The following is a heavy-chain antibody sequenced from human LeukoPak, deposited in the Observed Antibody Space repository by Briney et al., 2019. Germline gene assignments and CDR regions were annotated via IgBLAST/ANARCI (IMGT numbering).Heavy chain of an antibody. CDR2: ISSSSSYI. Sequence: GGSLRLSCAASGFTFSSYWMSWVRQAPGKGLEWVSSISSSSSYIYYADSVKGRFTISRDNAKNSLYLQMNSLRAEDTAVYYCARDYGSGLFDIWGQGTMVTVSS. D-gene: IGHD3-10*01. CDR1: GFTFSSYW. CDR3: ARDYGSGLFDI. V-gene: IGHV3-21*01. J-gene: IGHJ3*02.